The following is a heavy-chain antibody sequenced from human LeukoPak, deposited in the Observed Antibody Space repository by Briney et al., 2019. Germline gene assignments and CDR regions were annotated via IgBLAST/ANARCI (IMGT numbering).Heavy chain of an antibody. CDR1: GYTFTGYY. V-gene: IGHV1-2*02. Sequence: ASVKVSCKASGYTFTGYYMHWVRQAPGQGLEWMGWINPNSGGTNYAQKFQGRVTMTRDTSISTAYVELSRLRSDDTAVYYCARAEHDYGDYAYAFDIWGQGTMVTVSS. D-gene: IGHD4-17*01. CDR3: ARAEHDYGDYAYAFDI. J-gene: IGHJ3*02. CDR2: INPNSGGT.